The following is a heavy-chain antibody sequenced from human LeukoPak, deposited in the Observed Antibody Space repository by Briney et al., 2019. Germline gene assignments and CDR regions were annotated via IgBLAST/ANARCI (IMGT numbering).Heavy chain of an antibody. V-gene: IGHV3-30-3*01. CDR3: ARVSEVGPTHSYFHY. D-gene: IGHD1-26*01. Sequence: GGSLRLSCAASGFTFSSYAIHWVRQPPGKGLEWVAVISYDGTNKYYADSVKGRFTISRDNSKNTLYLQMSSLRADDTAVYYCARVSEVGPTHSYFHYWGQGTLVTVSS. CDR2: ISYDGTNK. J-gene: IGHJ4*02. CDR1: GFTFSSYA.